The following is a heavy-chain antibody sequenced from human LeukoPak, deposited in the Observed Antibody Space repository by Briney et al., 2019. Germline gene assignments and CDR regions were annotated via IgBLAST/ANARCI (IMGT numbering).Heavy chain of an antibody. D-gene: IGHD1-26*01. Sequence: GASVKVSCKASGYSFTTYGISWVRQAPGQGIEWMGWISAFNTNAKYAQKLQGRVTMTTDTSTSIAYMELRSLRSDDTAVYYCARDHPPYSGSKQLDYWGQGTLVTVSS. J-gene: IGHJ4*02. CDR3: ARDHPPYSGSKQLDY. V-gene: IGHV1-18*01. CDR2: ISAFNTNA. CDR1: GYSFTTYG.